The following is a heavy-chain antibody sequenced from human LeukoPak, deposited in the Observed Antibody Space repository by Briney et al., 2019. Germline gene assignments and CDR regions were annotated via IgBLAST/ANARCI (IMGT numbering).Heavy chain of an antibody. Sequence: ASVKVSCKASGYTFTGYYMHWVRQAPGQGLEWMGWINPNSGGTNYAQKFQGRVTMTRDTSISTAYMELSRLRSDDTAVYYCARDRYQWAVAGTLNWFDPWGQGTLVTVSS. D-gene: IGHD6-19*01. J-gene: IGHJ5*02. CDR1: GYTFTGYY. V-gene: IGHV1-2*02. CDR3: ARDRYQWAVAGTLNWFDP. CDR2: INPNSGGT.